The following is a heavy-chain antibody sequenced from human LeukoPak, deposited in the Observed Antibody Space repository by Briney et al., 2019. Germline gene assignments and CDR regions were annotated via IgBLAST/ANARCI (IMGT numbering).Heavy chain of an antibody. Sequence: GGSLRLSCVASGLTFHDYAMHWVRQAPGKGLEWVSLISADGGSTFYADSVRGRFSISRDNSKNSLYLQMNSLRADDTALYYCAKEGPTAVAGYFDYWGQGTLVTVSS. CDR1: GLTFHDYA. D-gene: IGHD6-19*01. CDR2: ISADGGST. J-gene: IGHJ4*02. V-gene: IGHV3-43*02. CDR3: AKEGPTAVAGYFDY.